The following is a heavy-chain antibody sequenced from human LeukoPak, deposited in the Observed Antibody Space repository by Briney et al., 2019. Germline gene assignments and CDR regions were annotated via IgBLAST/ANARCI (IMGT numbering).Heavy chain of an antibody. CDR3: AKGAQWLVPIAY. CDR2: ISYDGSNK. V-gene: IGHV3-30*18. D-gene: IGHD6-19*01. J-gene: IGHJ4*02. Sequence: PGGSLRLSCAASGFTFSSYGMHWVRQAPGKGLEWVAVISYDGSNKYYADSVKGRFTISRDNSKNTLYLQMNSLRAEDTAVYHCAKGAQWLVPIAYWGQGTLVTVSS. CDR1: GFTFSSYG.